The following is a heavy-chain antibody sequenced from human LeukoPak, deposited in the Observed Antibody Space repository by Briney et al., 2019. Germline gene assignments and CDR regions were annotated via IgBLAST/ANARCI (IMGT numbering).Heavy chain of an antibody. Sequence: ASVKVSCKASGYTFTGYYMHWVRQAPGQGLEWMGWINPNSGGTNYAQKFQGRVTMTRDTSISTAYMELSRLRSDDTAVYYCARSLLPIAAAGTGDNWFDPWGQGTLVTVSS. D-gene: IGHD6-13*01. CDR2: INPNSGGT. J-gene: IGHJ5*02. CDR3: ARSLLPIAAAGTGDNWFDP. CDR1: GYTFTGYY. V-gene: IGHV1-2*02.